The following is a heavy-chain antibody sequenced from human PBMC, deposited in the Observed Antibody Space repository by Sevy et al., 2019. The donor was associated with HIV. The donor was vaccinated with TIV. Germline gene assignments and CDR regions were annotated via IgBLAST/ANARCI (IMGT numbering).Heavy chain of an antibody. CDR2: ISGTGGST. Sequence: GGSLRLSCAASGFTFSSYGMNWVRQAPGKGLEWVSGISGTGGSTYYADSVKGRYTISRDNSKNTFYLQMSSLRAEDTAVDFCARDFRMSGGVIVGDYWGQGTLVTVSS. D-gene: IGHD3-16*02. J-gene: IGHJ4*02. CDR3: ARDFRMSGGVIVGDY. CDR1: GFTFSSYG. V-gene: IGHV3-23*01.